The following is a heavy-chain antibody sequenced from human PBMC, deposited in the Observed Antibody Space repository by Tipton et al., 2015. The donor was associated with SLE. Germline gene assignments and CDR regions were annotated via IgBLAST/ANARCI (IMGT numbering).Heavy chain of an antibody. D-gene: IGHD6-19*01. J-gene: IGHJ4*02. CDR2: IYDSGST. CDR3: VREGYSSGWDGDFDY. V-gene: IGHV4-59*12. CDR1: GASIRTFY. Sequence: TLSLTCTVSGASIRTFYWSWIRQPPGKGLEWIGSIYDSGSTNYNPSLTSRVTISVDTSKNQFSLKLTFVTAADTAVYYCVREGYSSGWDGDFDYWGRGTLVTVSS.